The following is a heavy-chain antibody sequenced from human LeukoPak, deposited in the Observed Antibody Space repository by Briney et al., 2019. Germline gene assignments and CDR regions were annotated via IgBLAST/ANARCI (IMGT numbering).Heavy chain of an antibody. Sequence: PGGSLRLSCAASGFTFSSYSMNWVRQAPGKGLVWVSRINSDGSSTSYADSVKGRFTISRDNAKNTLYLQMNSLRAEDTAVYYCAKLPGEYYFDYWGQGTLVTASS. V-gene: IGHV3-74*01. CDR1: GFTFSSYS. J-gene: IGHJ4*02. CDR2: INSDGSST. CDR3: AKLPGEYYFDY. D-gene: IGHD2-21*01.